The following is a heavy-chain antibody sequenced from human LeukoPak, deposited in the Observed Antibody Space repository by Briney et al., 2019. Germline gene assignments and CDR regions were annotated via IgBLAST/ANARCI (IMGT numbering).Heavy chain of an antibody. Sequence: AGGSLRLSCAASGFTFSSYWMHWVRQAPGKGLVWVSRINSDGSSTSYADSVKGRFTISRDNAKNTLYLQMNSLKAEDTAVYYCARPRDYCTNGVCFYFDYWGQGTLVTVSS. J-gene: IGHJ4*02. CDR2: INSDGSST. CDR1: GFTFSSYW. V-gene: IGHV3-74*01. CDR3: ARPRDYCTNGVCFYFDY. D-gene: IGHD2-8*01.